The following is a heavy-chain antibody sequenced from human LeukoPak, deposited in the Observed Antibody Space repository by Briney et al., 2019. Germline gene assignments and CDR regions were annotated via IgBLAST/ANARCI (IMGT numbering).Heavy chain of an antibody. CDR3: ARAAYSSSWYPTYYFDY. V-gene: IGHV1-2*02. J-gene: IGHJ4*02. Sequence: ASVKVSCKASGYTFTDYYMHWVRQAPGQGLEWMGWINPNSGGTTYAQKFQGRVTMTRDTSISTAYMELTRLTSDDTAVYYCARAAYSSSWYPTYYFDYWGQGTLVTVSS. D-gene: IGHD6-13*01. CDR2: INPNSGGT. CDR1: GYTFTDYY.